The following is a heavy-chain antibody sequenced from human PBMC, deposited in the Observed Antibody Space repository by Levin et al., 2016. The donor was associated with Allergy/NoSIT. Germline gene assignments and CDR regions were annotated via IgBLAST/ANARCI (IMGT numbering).Heavy chain of an antibody. V-gene: IGHV4-39*01. CDR2: IFYSGRT. CDR3: ASHRRGYDLDLIYFYMDV. J-gene: IGHJ6*03. D-gene: IGHD5-12*01. Sequence: WIRQPPGKALEWIGSIFYSGRTNQNPSLKNRVTLSIDTSQNQFSLKLTSVTAADSAVYFCASHRRGYDLDLIYFYMDVWGEGTTVTVSS.